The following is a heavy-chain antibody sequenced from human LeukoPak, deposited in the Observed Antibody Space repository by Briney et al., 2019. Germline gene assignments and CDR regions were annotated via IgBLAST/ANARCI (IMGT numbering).Heavy chain of an antibody. V-gene: IGHV4-34*01. CDR3: ARRGTMVRGVLQT. CDR2: INHSGST. J-gene: IGHJ5*02. Sequence: SETLSLTCSVSYGSITSYYWTWIRQPPGKGLEWIGEINHSGSTNYNPSLKSRVTISVDTSKNQFSLKLSSVTAADTAVYYCARRGTMVRGVLQTWGQGTLVTVSS. CDR1: YGSITSYY. D-gene: IGHD3-10*01.